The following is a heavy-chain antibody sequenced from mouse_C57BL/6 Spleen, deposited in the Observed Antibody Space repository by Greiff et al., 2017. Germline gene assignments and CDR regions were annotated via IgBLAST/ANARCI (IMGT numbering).Heavy chain of an antibody. D-gene: IGHD1-1*01. CDR1: GFTFSDAW. V-gene: IGHV6-6*01. CDR3: TYYYGSSPYAMDY. Sequence: EVQLQESGGGLVQPGGSMKLSCAASGFTFSDAWMDWVRQSPEKGLEWVAEIRNKANNHATYYAESVKGLFTISRDDSKSSVYLQMNSLRAEDTGIYYCTYYYGSSPYAMDYWGQGTSVTVSS. J-gene: IGHJ4*01. CDR2: IRNKANNHAT.